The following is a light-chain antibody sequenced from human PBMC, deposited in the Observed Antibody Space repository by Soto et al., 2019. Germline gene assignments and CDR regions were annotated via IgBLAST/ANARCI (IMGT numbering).Light chain of an antibody. CDR3: CSYAGSSTYV. CDR1: SSDVGSYNL. Sequence: QSSLTQPASVSGSPGQSITISCPGTSSDVGSYNLVSWYQQHPGKAPKLMIYEGSKRPSGVSNRFSGSKSGNTASLTISGLQAEDEADYYCCSYAGSSTYVSGTGTKVTVL. J-gene: IGLJ1*01. CDR2: EGS. V-gene: IGLV2-23*01.